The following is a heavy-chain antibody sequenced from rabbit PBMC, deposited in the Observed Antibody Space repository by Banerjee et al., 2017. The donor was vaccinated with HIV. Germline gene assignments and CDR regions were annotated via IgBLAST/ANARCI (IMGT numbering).Heavy chain of an antibody. D-gene: IGHD2-1*01. J-gene: IGHJ6*01. CDR2: INTSSGNT. CDR3: AREKDGGALGNVDL. V-gene: IGHV1S45*01. CDR1: GFDFSSYW. Sequence: QEQLEESGGGLVQPEGSLTLTCKASGFDFSSYWMSWVRQAPGKGLEWIACINTSSGNTVYATWAKGRLTISKTSSTTVTLQMTSLTAADTATYFCAREKDGGALGNVDLWGQGTLVTVS.